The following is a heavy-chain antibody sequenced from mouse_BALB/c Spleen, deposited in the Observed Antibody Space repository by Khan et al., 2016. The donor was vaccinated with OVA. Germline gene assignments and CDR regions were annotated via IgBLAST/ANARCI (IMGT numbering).Heavy chain of an antibody. V-gene: IGHV1-5*01. CDR3: TRRNGDVAWFAY. CDR1: GYTFTSYW. D-gene: IGHD4-1*01. Sequence: VQLKQSGTVLARPGASVKMSCKASGYTFTSYWMHWVKQRPGQGLEWIGDIYPGNTDTNYNQKFKGKAKLTAVTSTSTAYMELSSLTNEDSAVYYLTRRNGDVAWFAYWGQGTLVTVSA. CDR2: IYPGNTDT. J-gene: IGHJ3*01.